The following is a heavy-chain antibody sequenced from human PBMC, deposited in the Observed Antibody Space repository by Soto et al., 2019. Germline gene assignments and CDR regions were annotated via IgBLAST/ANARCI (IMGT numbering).Heavy chain of an antibody. J-gene: IGHJ6*02. CDR2: INHSGST. CDR1: GGSFSGYY. D-gene: IGHD5-12*01. Sequence: QVQLQQWGAGLLKPSETLSLTCAVYGGSFSGYYWSWIRQPPGKGLEWIGEINHSGSTNYNPSLKSRVTISVYTSKNQFSLKLSSVTAADTAVYDCARLPWYSGYDYYYYGMDVWGQGTTVTVSS. V-gene: IGHV4-34*01. CDR3: ARLPWYSGYDYYYYGMDV.